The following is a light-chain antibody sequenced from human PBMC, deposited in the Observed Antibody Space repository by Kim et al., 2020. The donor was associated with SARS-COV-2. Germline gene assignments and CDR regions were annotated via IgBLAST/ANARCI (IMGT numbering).Light chain of an antibody. CDR1: QDIGDN. CDR2: GAS. CDR3: QHYSTYPPA. J-gene: IGKJ4*01. V-gene: IGKV1-16*02. Sequence: ASGGDRITISCRASQDIGDNLAWFQQKPGEAPKSLIFGASNLQSGVPSKFIGSGSGADFTLTISSLQPEDFVTYYCQHYSTYPPAFGGGTKVDIK.